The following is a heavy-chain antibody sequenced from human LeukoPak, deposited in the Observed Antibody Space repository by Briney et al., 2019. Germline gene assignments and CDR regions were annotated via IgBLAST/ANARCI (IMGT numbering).Heavy chain of an antibody. D-gene: IGHD4-17*01. CDR3: ARHIGERQPYFDY. CDR1: GVSISSTSNQ. Sequence: PSETLSLTCTVSGVSISSTSNQWGWIRQPPGKGLEWIGSIYYSGNTHYNPSLKSRVTISVDTSKNQFSLKLSSVTAADTAVYYCARHIGERQPYFDYWGQGTLVTVSS. J-gene: IGHJ4*02. V-gene: IGHV4-39*01. CDR2: IYYSGNT.